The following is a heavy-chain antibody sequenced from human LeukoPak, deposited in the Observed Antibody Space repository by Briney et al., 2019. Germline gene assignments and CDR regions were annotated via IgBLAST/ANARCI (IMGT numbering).Heavy chain of an antibody. CDR2: INHSGST. J-gene: IGHJ5*02. D-gene: IGHD6-6*01. CDR1: GGSFSGYY. CDR3: ARGRGAARQYNWFDP. V-gene: IGHV4-34*01. Sequence: SETLSLTCAVYGGSFSGYYWSWIRQPPGKGLEWIGEINHSGSTNYNPSLKSRVTISVDTSKNQFSLKLSSVTAADTAVYYCARGRGAARQYNWFDPWGQGTLVTVSS.